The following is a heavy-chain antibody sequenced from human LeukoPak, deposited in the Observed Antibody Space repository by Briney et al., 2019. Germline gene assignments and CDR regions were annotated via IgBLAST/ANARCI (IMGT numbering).Heavy chain of an antibody. CDR1: VGSISSSRYY. V-gene: IGHV4-39*07. Sequence: SETLSLTCTVSVGSISSSRYYCGWIRQPPGKWLECLVSIYYSASTYYNPSTQSRVNISVATSKNQFYMKLSSVTAADTAVYYCAREKGRSWYISLSMNWFAPWGQGTLVPVSS. CDR3: AREKGRSWYISLSMNWFAP. J-gene: IGHJ5*02. D-gene: IGHD6-13*01. CDR2: IYYSAST.